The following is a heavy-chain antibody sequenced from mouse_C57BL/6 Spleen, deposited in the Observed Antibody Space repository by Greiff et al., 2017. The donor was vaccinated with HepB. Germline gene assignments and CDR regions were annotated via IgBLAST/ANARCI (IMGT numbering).Heavy chain of an antibody. CDR2: ISNGGGST. Sequence: EVQGVESGGGLVQPGGSLKLSCAASGFTFSDYYMYWVRQTPEKRLEWVAYISNGGGSTYYPDTVKGRFTISRDNAKNTLYLQMSRLKSEDTAMYYCARLDSSGYVGYAMDYWGQGTSVTVSS. V-gene: IGHV5-12*01. D-gene: IGHD3-2*02. J-gene: IGHJ4*01. CDR1: GFTFSDYY. CDR3: ARLDSSGYVGYAMDY.